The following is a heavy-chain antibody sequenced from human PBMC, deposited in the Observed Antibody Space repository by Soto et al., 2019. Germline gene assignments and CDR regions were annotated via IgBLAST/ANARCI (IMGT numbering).Heavy chain of an antibody. J-gene: IGHJ4*02. CDR3: AKSGGYYDSSGHPYDY. V-gene: IGHV3-23*01. CDR2: ISGSGGST. D-gene: IGHD3-22*01. CDR1: GFTFPTYA. Sequence: EVQLLESGGGLVQPGGSLRLSCAASGFTFPTYAMSWVRQAPGKGLEWGSAISGSGGSTYYADSVKGRFTISRANSKNTLYLEMNSLRAEDTAVYYCAKSGGYYDSSGHPYDYWGQGTLVTVSS.